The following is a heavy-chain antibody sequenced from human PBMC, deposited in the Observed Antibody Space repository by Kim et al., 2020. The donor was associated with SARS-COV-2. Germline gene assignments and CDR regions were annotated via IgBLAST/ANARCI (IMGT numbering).Heavy chain of an antibody. CDR2: IKQDGSEK. D-gene: IGHD3-10*01. CDR3: ARNSPIYYGSGSYSPGF. J-gene: IGHJ4*02. Sequence: GGSLRLSCAASGFTFSSYWMSWVRQAPGKGLEWVANIKQDGSEKYYVDSVKGRFTISRDNAKNSLYLQMNSLRVGDTAVYYCARNSPIYYGSGSYSPGFWGQGTLVTVSS. CDR1: GFTFSSYW. V-gene: IGHV3-7*03.